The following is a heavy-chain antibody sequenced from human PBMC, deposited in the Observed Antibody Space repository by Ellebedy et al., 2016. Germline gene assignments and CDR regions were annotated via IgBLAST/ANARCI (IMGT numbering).Heavy chain of an antibody. CDR2: IYPGDSDT. Sequence: GESLKISXKGSGYSFTSYWIGWVRQMPGKGLEWMGIIYPGDSDTRYSPSFQGQVTISADKSISTAYLQWSSLKASDTAMYYCARAPIVGATTRAYFDYWGQGTLVTVSS. D-gene: IGHD1-26*01. V-gene: IGHV5-51*01. CDR3: ARAPIVGATTRAYFDY. CDR1: GYSFTSYW. J-gene: IGHJ4*02.